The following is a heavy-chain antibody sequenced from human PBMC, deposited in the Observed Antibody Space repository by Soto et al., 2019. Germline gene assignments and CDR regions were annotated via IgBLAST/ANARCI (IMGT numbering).Heavy chain of an antibody. CDR1: GGSISSGDYY. D-gene: IGHD3-22*01. CDR2: IYYSGST. J-gene: IGHJ4*02. V-gene: IGHV4-30-4*01. Sequence: SETLSLTCTVSGGSISSGDYYWSWIRQPPGKGLEWIGYIYYSGSTYYNPSLKSRVTISVDTSKNKFSLKLSSVTAADTAVYYCASIDSSGYYSGDFDYWGQGTLVT. CDR3: ASIDSSGYYSGDFDY.